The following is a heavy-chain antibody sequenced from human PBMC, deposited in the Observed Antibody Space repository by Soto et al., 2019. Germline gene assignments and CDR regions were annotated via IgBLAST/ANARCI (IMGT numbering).Heavy chain of an antibody. CDR2: IKQDGSEK. D-gene: IGHD5-18*01. CDR3: ALRIQLLAPHFDY. J-gene: IGHJ4*02. Sequence: PGGSLRLSCAASGFPFSIYWMSLVRQSPGKGLEWVANIKQDGSEKYYVDSVKGRFTISRDNAKNSLYLQMNSLRAEDTDVYYCALRIQLLAPHFDYWGQGTLVTISS. CDR1: GFPFSIYW. V-gene: IGHV3-7*03.